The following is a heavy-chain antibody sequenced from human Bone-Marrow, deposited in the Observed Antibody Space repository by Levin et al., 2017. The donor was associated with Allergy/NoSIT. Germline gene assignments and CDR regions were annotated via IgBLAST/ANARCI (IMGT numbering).Heavy chain of an antibody. V-gene: IGHV3-23*01. CDR1: GFTFSSYA. D-gene: IGHD6-19*01. CDR3: AKDHPSSGWPAFEY. J-gene: IGHJ4*02. CDR2: VNNGGNA. Sequence: GGSLRLSCAASGFTFSSYAMSWVRQAPGRGLEWVASVNNGGNAYYGGSVKGRFTVSRDNSKNTLDLQMNSRRDDDTAIYYCAKDHPSSGWPAFEYWGQGILVTVSS.